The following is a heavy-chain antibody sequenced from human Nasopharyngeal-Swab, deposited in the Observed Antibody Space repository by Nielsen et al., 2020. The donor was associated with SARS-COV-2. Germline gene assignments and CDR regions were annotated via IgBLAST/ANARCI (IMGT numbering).Heavy chain of an antibody. CDR2: IYYSGST. J-gene: IGHJ5*02. CDR3: ARAHIVVVPAHNWFDP. D-gene: IGHD2-2*01. V-gene: IGHV4-30-4*01. Sequence: WIRQPPGKGLEWIGYIYYSGSTYYNPSLKSRVTISVDTSKNQFSLKLSSVTAADTAVYYCARAHIVVVPAHNWFDPWGQGTLVTVSS.